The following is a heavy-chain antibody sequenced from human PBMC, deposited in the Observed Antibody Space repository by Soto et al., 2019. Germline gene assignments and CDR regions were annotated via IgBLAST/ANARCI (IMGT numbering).Heavy chain of an antibody. D-gene: IGHD2-15*01. Sequence: GALRLSCEGSGFTFSAYAMNWVRQAPGKGLEWVSYISSRSDTLYYADSVKGRFTISRDNAKNSVYLQVNNLRDEDTAVYYCARDWDIVILSVPIPNYNYGMDVWGQGTTVTVSS. CDR3: ARDWDIVILSVPIPNYNYGMDV. J-gene: IGHJ6*02. CDR2: ISSRSDTL. CDR1: GFTFSAYA. V-gene: IGHV3-48*02.